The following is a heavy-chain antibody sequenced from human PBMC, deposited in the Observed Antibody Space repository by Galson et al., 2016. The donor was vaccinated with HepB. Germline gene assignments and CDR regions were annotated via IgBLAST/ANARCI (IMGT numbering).Heavy chain of an antibody. J-gene: IGHJ3*02. CDR1: GFTFSSYA. D-gene: IGHD6-19*01. Sequence: SLRLSCAGSGFTFSSYAMNWVRQAPGKGLEWVSSIRDGDGRTHYADSAKGRFTISRDNSKNTLSLQMNSLRAEDTAIYYCAKISLGGYSSGWGGSFDIWGQGTKVTISS. V-gene: IGHV3-23*01. CDR3: AKISLGGYSSGWGGSFDI. CDR2: IRDGDGRT.